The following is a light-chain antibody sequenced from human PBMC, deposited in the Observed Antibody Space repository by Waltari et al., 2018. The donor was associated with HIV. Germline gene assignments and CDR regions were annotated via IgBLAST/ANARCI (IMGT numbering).Light chain of an antibody. CDR2: WAS. V-gene: IGKV4-1*01. J-gene: IGKJ1*01. CDR3: QQYYSTPWT. CDR1: QSVLYSSNTKNY. Sequence: DIVMTQSPDSLAVSLGERATINSKSSQSVLYSSNTKNYLAWYQQKPGQPPKLLIYWASTRESGVPDRFSGSGSGTDFTLTISSLQAEDVAVYYCQQYYSTPWTFGQGTKVEIK.